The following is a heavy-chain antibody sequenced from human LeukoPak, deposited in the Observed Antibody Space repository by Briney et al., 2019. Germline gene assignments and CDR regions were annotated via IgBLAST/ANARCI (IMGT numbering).Heavy chain of an antibody. D-gene: IGHD3-22*01. V-gene: IGHV1-46*01. CDR1: GYTFTSYY. CDR3: ARVAYYYDSGGYYPSYFDY. CDR2: INPSGGST. J-gene: IGHJ4*02. Sequence: ASVKVSCKASGYTFTSYYMHWVRQAPGQGLEWMGIINPSGGSTSYAQKFQGRVTMTRDTSATTAYMELSSLRSEDTAVYYCARVAYYYDSGGYYPSYFDYWGQGTLVTVSS.